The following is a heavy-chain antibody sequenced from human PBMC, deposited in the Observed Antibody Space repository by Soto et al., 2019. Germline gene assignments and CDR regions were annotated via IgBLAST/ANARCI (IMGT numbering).Heavy chain of an antibody. Sequence: PGGSLRLSCAASGFTFSSYDMHWVRQATGKGLEWVSAIGTAGDTYYPGSVKGRFTISRENAKNSLYLQMNSLRAGDTAVYYCARDRPYSNPRGGWYYYGMDVWGQGTTVTVSS. CDR1: GFTFSSYD. CDR3: ARDRPYSNPRGGWYYYGMDV. J-gene: IGHJ6*02. V-gene: IGHV3-13*01. D-gene: IGHD4-4*01. CDR2: IGTAGDT.